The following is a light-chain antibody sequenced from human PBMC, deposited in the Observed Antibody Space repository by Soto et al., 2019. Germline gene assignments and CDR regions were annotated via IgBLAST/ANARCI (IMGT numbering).Light chain of an antibody. CDR2: KAS. J-gene: IGKJ4*01. CDR1: QSVSSW. CDR3: QQYSRNPLT. Sequence: DIQMTQSPSTLSASVGDRVTITCRASQSVSSWLAWYQQKPGEVPKLLIYKASSLESGVPSRFRGSGSGTEFTLTISSLQPDDFVTYYCQQYSRNPLTFGGGTKVEI. V-gene: IGKV1-5*03.